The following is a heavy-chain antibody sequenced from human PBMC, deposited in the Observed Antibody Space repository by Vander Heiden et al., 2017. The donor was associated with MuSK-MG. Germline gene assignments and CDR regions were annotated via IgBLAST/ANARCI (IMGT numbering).Heavy chain of an antibody. D-gene: IGHD6-19*01. V-gene: IGHV3-30*18. J-gene: IGHJ4*02. CDR1: GFPFRTYG. Sequence: QVQLVASGGGVVKPGGSLRLSCDASGFPFRTYGSHWVRPAPGQGLEWVSVISYEGGKQYYADSVKGRFTISRDNSKSTLYLQMDSLRPEDTAVYDCAKDRGAVATYFDYWGQGTLVTVSS. CDR3: AKDRGAVATYFDY. CDR2: ISYEGGKQ.